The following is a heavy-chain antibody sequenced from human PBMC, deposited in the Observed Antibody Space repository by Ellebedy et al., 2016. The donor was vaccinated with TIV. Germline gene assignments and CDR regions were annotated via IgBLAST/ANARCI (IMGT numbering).Heavy chain of an antibody. Sequence: AASVKVSCKASGGTFSNYAFSWVRQAPGQGLEWLGRIIPIVGLTNYAQKFQGRLTITADTATSTAYMDLSSLRSEDTAVYYCARERTYDRGGYNFVGYFQEWGQGTVVIVSS. J-gene: IGHJ1*01. CDR1: GGTFSNYA. D-gene: IGHD3-22*01. CDR2: IIPIVGLT. CDR3: ARERTYDRGGYNFVGYFQE. V-gene: IGHV1-69*04.